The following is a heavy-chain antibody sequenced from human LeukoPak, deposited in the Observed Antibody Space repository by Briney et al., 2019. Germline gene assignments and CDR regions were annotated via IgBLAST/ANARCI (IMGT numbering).Heavy chain of an antibody. J-gene: IGHJ6*02. CDR3: ARGPYYYDSSGYLHYYYYGMDV. Sequence: PGGSLRLSCAASGFTFSSYWMHWVRQAPGKGLVWVSRINSDGSSTSYADSVKGRFTISRDNAKNTLYLQMNSLRAEDTAVYYCARGPYYYDSSGYLHYYYYGMDVWGQGTTVTVSS. D-gene: IGHD3-22*01. CDR1: GFTFSSYW. CDR2: INSDGSST. V-gene: IGHV3-74*01.